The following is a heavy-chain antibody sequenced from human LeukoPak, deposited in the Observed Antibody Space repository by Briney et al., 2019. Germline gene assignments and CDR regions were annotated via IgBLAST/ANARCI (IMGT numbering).Heavy chain of an antibody. CDR1: GFTFSSYA. V-gene: IGHV3-64*01. CDR3: ARDGNTMVRGVIMSVSYYFDY. J-gene: IGHJ4*02. D-gene: IGHD3-10*01. Sequence: GGSLRLSCAASGFTFSSYAMHWVRQAPGKGLEYVSAISSNGGSTYYANSVKGRFTISRDNSKNTLYLQMGSLRAEDMAVYYCARDGNTMVRGVIMSVSYYFDYWGQGTLVTVSS. CDR2: ISSNGGST.